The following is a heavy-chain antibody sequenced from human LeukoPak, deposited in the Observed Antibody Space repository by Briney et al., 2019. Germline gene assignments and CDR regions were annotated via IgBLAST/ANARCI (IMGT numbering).Heavy chain of an antibody. V-gene: IGHV1-18*01. CDR2: ISGSTGDT. CDR3: ARDLLQYFDWLTMAGY. D-gene: IGHD3-9*01. Sequence: ASVKVSCKASGYSFVLYGISWVRQAPGEGPEWMGWISGSTGDTNYAQKFQGRVTMTADTSSSTAYMELRSLRSDDTAVYYCARDLLQYFDWLTMAGYWGQGTLVSVSS. J-gene: IGHJ4*02. CDR1: GYSFVLYG.